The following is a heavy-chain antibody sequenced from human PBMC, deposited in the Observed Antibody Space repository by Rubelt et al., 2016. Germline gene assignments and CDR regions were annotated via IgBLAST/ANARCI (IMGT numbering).Heavy chain of an antibody. J-gene: IGHJ4*02. CDR3: ARYCSSTSCYPSFDY. CDR2: INHSGST. CDR1: GGSISSGGYY. D-gene: IGHD2-2*01. V-gene: IGHV4-39*07. Sequence: QVQLQESGPGLVKPSETLSLTCTVSGGSISSGGYYWSWIRQPPGKGLEWIGEINHSGSTNYNPSLKSRVTISVDTSKNQFSLKLSSVTAADTAVYYCARYCSSTSCYPSFDYWGQGTLVTVSS.